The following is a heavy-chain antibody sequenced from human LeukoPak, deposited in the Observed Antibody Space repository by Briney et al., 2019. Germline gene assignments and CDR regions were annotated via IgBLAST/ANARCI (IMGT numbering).Heavy chain of an antibody. CDR1: GGSISSYY. D-gene: IGHD3-3*01. V-gene: IGHV4-4*09. CDR3: ARHVPDFWGGFWFDP. CDR2: IYTSGST. J-gene: IGHJ5*02. Sequence: PSETLSLTCTVSGGSISSYYWSWIRQPPGKGLEWIGYIYTSGSTNYNPSLKSRVTISVDTSKNQFSLKLSSVTAADTAVYYCARHVPDFWGGFWFDPWGQGTLVTVSS.